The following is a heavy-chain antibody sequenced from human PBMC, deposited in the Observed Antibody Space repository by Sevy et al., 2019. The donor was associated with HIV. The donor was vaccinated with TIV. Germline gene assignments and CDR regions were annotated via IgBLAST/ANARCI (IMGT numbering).Heavy chain of an antibody. CDR3: AREGCSRPHDF. J-gene: IGHJ4*02. Sequence: GGSLRLSCAASGFAFYEYSMRWIRQAPGMGLEWVATLSFGCGKINYADSVKGRFTISRDNSKNSFYLQMDNLRVEDTALYYCAREGCSRPHDFWGQRTRVTVSS. CDR2: LSFGCGKI. CDR1: GFAFYEYS. D-gene: IGHD2-8*01. V-gene: IGHV3-23*01.